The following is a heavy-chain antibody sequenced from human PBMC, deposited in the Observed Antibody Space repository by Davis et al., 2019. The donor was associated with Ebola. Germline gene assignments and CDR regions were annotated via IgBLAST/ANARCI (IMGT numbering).Heavy chain of an antibody. CDR2: INHSGST. CDR1: GGSISSSNW. CDR3: ARYRGYSGYGY. Sequence: SETLSLTCAVSGGSISSSNWWSWVRQPPGKGLEWIGEINHSGSTNYNPSLKSRVTISVDTSKNQFSLKLSSVTAADTAVYYCARYRGYSGYGYWGQGTLVTVSS. D-gene: IGHD5-12*01. V-gene: IGHV4-4*02. J-gene: IGHJ4*02.